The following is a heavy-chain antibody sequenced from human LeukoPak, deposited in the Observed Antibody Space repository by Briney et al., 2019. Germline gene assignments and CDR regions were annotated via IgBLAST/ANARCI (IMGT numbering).Heavy chain of an antibody. Sequence: PSETLSLTCAVYGGSFSGYYWSWIRQPPGKGLEWIGEINHSGSTNYNPSLKSRVTISVDTSKNQFSLKLSSVTAADTAVYYCARGYDRYFDYWGQGTLVTVSS. CDR2: INHSGST. D-gene: IGHD3-16*01. CDR1: GGSFSGYY. V-gene: IGHV4-34*01. J-gene: IGHJ4*02. CDR3: ARGYDRYFDY.